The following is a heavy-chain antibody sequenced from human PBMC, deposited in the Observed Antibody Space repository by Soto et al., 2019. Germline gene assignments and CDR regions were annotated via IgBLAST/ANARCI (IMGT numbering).Heavy chain of an antibody. V-gene: IGHV4-59*01. D-gene: IGHD6-13*01. CDR3: ARVAGVSSNLRTFDY. Sequence: SETLSLTCTVSGASLNSYYWIWIRQPPGKGLEWIGYIYYTGTTNYNPSLKSRVTISIDTSKNQFSLNLKSVTAADTAKYYCARVAGVSSNLRTFDYWGQGTLVTVSS. J-gene: IGHJ4*02. CDR1: GASLNSYY. CDR2: IYYTGTT.